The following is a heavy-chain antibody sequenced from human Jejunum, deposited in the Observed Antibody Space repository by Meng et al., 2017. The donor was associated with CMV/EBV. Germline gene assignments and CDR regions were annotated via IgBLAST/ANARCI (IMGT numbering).Heavy chain of an antibody. J-gene: IGHJ4*02. V-gene: IGHV3-23*03. CDR1: GNTFSSYA. D-gene: IGHD6-13*01. CDR3: AREEGYTRPHYFDY. CDR2: IYSDGGNT. Sequence: AWGNTFSSYAMTWVRQAPGKGLEWVAVIYSDGGNTDYADSVKGRFTISRDNSKNTLYLQMNSLRAEDTAVYYCAREEGYTRPHYFDYWGQGTLVTVSS.